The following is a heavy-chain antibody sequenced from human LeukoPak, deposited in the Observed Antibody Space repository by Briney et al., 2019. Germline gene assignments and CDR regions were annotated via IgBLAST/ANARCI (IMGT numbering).Heavy chain of an antibody. D-gene: IGHD3/OR15-3a*01. CDR2: IYYSGST. Sequence: SGTASLTCTVSGGSISSYYWSWIRQPPGEGLEWIGYIYYSGSTNYNPSLKSRVTISVDTSKNQFSLKLSSVTAADTAVYYCARSHSVWTSFDYWGQGTLVTVSS. CDR1: GGSISSYY. CDR3: ARSHSVWTSFDY. J-gene: IGHJ4*02. V-gene: IGHV4-59*01.